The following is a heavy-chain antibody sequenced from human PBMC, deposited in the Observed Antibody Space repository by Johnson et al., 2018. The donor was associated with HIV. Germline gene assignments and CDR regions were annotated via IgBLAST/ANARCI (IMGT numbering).Heavy chain of an antibody. CDR3: ASVRSDYSNDDAFDI. Sequence: VQLVESGGGVVRPGGSLRLSCVASGFTFDDYAMSWVRQAPGKGLEWVSGISWNSGSIGYAASVKGRFTISRDNSKNTLYLQMNSLRAEDTAVYYCASVRSDYSNDDAFDIWGQGTMVTVSS. J-gene: IGHJ3*02. CDR1: GFTFDDYA. D-gene: IGHD4-11*01. V-gene: IGHV3-9*01. CDR2: ISWNSGSI.